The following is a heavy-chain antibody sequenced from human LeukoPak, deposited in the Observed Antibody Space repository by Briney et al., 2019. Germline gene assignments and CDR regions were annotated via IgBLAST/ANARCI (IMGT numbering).Heavy chain of an antibody. CDR1: GFTFSSYA. Sequence: GGSLRLSCAASGFTFSSYAMSWVRQAPGEGLEWVSAISGSGGSTYYADSVKGRFTISRDNSKNTLYLQMNSLRAEDTAVYYCAKIAGGSYSYNWFDPWGQGTLVTVSS. CDR3: AKIAGGSYSYNWFDP. V-gene: IGHV3-23*01. CDR2: ISGSGGST. D-gene: IGHD1-26*01. J-gene: IGHJ5*02.